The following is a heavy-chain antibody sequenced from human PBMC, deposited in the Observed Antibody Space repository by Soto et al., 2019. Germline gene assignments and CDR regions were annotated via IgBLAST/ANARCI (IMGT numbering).Heavy chain of an antibody. J-gene: IGHJ5*02. Sequence: PGGSLRLSCAASGFTFSSYEMNWVRQAPGKGLEWVSYISSSGSTIYYADSVKGRFTISRDNAKNSLYLQMNSLRAEDTAVYYCARMAEGVYDYVFRGFDPWGQGTLVTVSS. CDR3: ARMAEGVYDYVFRGFDP. V-gene: IGHV3-48*03. CDR2: ISSSGSTI. CDR1: GFTFSSYE. D-gene: IGHD3-16*01.